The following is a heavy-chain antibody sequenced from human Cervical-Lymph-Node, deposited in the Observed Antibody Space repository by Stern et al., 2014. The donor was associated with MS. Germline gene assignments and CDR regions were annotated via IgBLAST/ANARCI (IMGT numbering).Heavy chain of an antibody. D-gene: IGHD4-17*01. CDR2: ISYDGSNK. CDR3: AKCYGDSTYYYYGMDV. Sequence: DQLVESGGGVVQPGRSLRLSCAASGFTFSSYGMHWVRQAPGKGLEWVAGISYDGSNKYYADSVKGRFTISRDNSKNTLYLQMNSLRAEDTAVYYCAKCYGDSTYYYYGMDVWGQGTTVTVSS. V-gene: IGHV3-30*18. CDR1: GFTFSSYG. J-gene: IGHJ6*02.